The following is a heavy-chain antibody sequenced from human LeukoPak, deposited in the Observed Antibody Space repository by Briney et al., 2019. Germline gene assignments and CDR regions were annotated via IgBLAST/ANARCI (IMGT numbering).Heavy chain of an antibody. V-gene: IGHV4-31*03. Sequence: SENLSLTCTVSGGSISSGGYYWSWIRQHPGEGLEWIGYIYYSGSTYYNPSLKSRVTISVDTSKNQFSLKLSSVTAADTAVYYCARWRGSGSYEFWGQGTLVTVSS. J-gene: IGHJ4*02. D-gene: IGHD3-10*01. CDR1: GGSISSGGYY. CDR2: IYYSGST. CDR3: ARWRGSGSYEF.